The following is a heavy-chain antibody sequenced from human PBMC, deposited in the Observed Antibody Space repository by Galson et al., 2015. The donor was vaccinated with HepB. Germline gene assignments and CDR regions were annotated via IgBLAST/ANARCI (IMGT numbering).Heavy chain of an antibody. CDR2: ISSSSSYI. J-gene: IGHJ4*02. D-gene: IGHD5-24*01. V-gene: IGHV3-21*01. Sequence: SLRLSCAASGFTFSSYSMNWVRQAPGKGLEWVSSISSSSSYIYYAHSVTGRFTITTDNAKNSLYLQMNSLRAEDTAGYYCASGVRIDGYNGVDYWGQGTLVTVSS. CDR1: GFTFSSYS. CDR3: ASGVRIDGYNGVDY.